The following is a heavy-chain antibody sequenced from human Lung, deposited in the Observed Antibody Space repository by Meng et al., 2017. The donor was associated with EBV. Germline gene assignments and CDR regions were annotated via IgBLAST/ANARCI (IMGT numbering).Heavy chain of an antibody. CDR2: IYYSGST. D-gene: IGHD3-22*01. CDR3: ARVEWGQWFFDH. CDR1: GGSISSGDYY. Sequence: QAQLQESGPRLVKPSQTLPPTCSVSGGSISSGDYYWSWIRQPPGKGLELIGHIYYSGSTTYNPSLKSRVTISVDTSNNQYSLKLRSVTAADTAVYYCARVEWGQWFFDHWGQGTLVTVSS. V-gene: IGHV4-30-4*01. J-gene: IGHJ1*01.